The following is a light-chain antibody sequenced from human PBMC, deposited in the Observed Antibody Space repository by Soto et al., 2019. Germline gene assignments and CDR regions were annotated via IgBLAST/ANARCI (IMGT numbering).Light chain of an antibody. Sequence: ELVLTQSPGTLSLSPGERATLSCRASQSVSSSYLAWYQQKPGQAPRLLIYGASSRATGIPDRFSGSGSGTDFTLNISRLEPEDFAVYYCQQYGSATWTCGQGTKVEIK. CDR1: QSVSSSY. CDR2: GAS. J-gene: IGKJ1*01. V-gene: IGKV3-20*01. CDR3: QQYGSATWT.